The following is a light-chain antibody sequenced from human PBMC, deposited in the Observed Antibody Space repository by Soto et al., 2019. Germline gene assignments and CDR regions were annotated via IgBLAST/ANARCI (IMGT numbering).Light chain of an antibody. V-gene: IGKV1-5*03. CDR2: DTS. CDR3: QNYNDYRWT. Sequence: DIQLTQSPSTLSASVGDRVTITCRASQTISSWLAWYQQKPGKAPNLLIYDTSTLETGVPSRFSGSGSGTEFTLTISSLQPDDFATYYCQNYNDYRWTFGQGTKVEIK. CDR1: QTISSW. J-gene: IGKJ1*01.